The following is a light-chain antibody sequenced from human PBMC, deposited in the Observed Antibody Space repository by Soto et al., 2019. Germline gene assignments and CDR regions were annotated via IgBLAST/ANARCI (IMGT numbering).Light chain of an antibody. CDR2: GNS. CDR3: QSYDSSLSGSDV. V-gene: IGLV1-40*01. CDR1: SSNIGAGYD. Sequence: QSVLTQPPSVSGSPGQGVTISCTGSSSNIGAGYDVHWYQQLPGTAPKLLIYGNSNRPSGVPDRFSGSKSGTSASLAITELQAEDEADYYCQSYDSSLSGSDVFGTGTKVTVL. J-gene: IGLJ1*01.